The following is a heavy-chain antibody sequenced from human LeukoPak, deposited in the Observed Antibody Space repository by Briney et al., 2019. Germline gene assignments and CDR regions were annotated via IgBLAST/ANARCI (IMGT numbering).Heavy chain of an antibody. CDR2: IRNKANRYTT. J-gene: IGHJ4*02. V-gene: IGHV3-72*01. D-gene: IGHD2/OR15-2a*01. CDR1: GLTFSDHY. CDR3: VRGRNSFDY. Sequence: GGSLRLSCAVSGLTFSDHYMDWVRQAPGKGLEWVGRIRNKANRYTTEYAASVKGRFSISRDDSRNSLYLQMNSLKTEDTAVYYCVRGRNSFDYWGQGTLVTVSS.